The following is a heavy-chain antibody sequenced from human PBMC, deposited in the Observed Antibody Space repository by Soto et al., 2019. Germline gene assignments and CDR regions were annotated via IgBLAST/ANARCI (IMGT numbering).Heavy chain of an antibody. CDR3: ARRPLYYDILTGYQPYYGMDV. CDR2: INDSGTT. D-gene: IGHD3-9*01. V-gene: IGHV4-39*01. CDR1: GGSISSSSSY. J-gene: IGHJ6*02. Sequence: SETLSLTCTVTGGSISSSSSYLGWIRQHPGKGLEWFGSINDSGTTYYNPSLKSRVTLSVDTSKNQFSLKLSSVTAADTAVYYCARRPLYYDILTGYQPYYGMDVWGQGTTVT.